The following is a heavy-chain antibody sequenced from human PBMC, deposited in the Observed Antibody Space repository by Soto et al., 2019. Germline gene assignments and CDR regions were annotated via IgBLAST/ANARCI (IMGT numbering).Heavy chain of an antibody. D-gene: IGHD3-3*01. Sequence: EVQLVESGGGLVQPGGSLRLSCAASGFTFSSYWMHWVRQAPGKGLVWVSRINSDGSSTSYADSVKGRFTISRDNAKNTLYLQRNSLRAEDTAVYYCARGRVTIFGSPNYGMDVWGQGTTVTVSS. CDR3: ARGRVTIFGSPNYGMDV. V-gene: IGHV3-74*01. CDR1: GFTFSSYW. CDR2: INSDGSST. J-gene: IGHJ6*02.